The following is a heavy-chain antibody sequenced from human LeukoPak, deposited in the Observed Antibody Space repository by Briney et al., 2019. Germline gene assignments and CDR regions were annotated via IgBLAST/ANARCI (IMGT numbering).Heavy chain of an antibody. Sequence: ASVKVSCKASGYTFTSYAMHWVRQAPGQRLEWMGWGNAGNGNTKYSQEFQGRVTITRDTSASTAYIELSSLRSEDTAVYYCARVQTMGVASPGTNYGMDVWGQGTTVTVSS. D-gene: IGHD3-16*01. CDR1: GYTFTSYA. CDR3: ARVQTMGVASPGTNYGMDV. V-gene: IGHV1-3*02. CDR2: GNAGNGNT. J-gene: IGHJ6*02.